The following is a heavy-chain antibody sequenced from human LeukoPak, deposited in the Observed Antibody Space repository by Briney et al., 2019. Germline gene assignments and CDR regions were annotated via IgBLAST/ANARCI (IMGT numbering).Heavy chain of an antibody. CDR1: CGSFRGYY. J-gene: IGHJ4*02. CDR3: ARGGMATPGVGGYFDY. CDR2: SRHSGSA. Sequence: KSPETLSLTCAVYCGSFRGYYWSWIRQPPGKGLEWIGESRHSGSAKHTPSLKSRVTISEDASKSQFSLKLSAVTAADTTLYYCARGGMATPGVGGYFDYWGQGIFVTVSS. D-gene: IGHD6-13*01. V-gene: IGHV4-34*01.